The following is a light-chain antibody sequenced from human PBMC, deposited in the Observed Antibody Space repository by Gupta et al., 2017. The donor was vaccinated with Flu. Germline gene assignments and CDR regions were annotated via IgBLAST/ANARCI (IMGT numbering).Light chain of an antibody. CDR1: SSNIGNYNY. J-gene: IGLJ3*02. Sequence: SVAISCTGTSSNIGNYNYVSWYQQHPGKAPKVMIYDVNKRPSGVPDRFSGSKSGNTASLTISELQAEDEADYYCCSYAGSSTWVFGGGTKLTVL. V-gene: IGLV2-11*03. CDR2: DVN. CDR3: CSYAGSSTWV.